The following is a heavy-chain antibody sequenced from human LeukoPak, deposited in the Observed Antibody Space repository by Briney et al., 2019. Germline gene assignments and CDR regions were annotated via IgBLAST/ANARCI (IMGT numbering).Heavy chain of an antibody. CDR3: ARYFDWPWAFDI. J-gene: IGHJ3*02. CDR1: GGSFSGYY. V-gene: IGHV4-59*01. Sequence: SETLSLTCAVYGGSFSGYYWSWIRQPPGKGLEWIGYIYYSGTTKYNPSLKSRATISVDTSKNQFSLKVTSVTAADTAVYYCARYFDWPWAFDIWGQGTMVTVSS. CDR2: IYYSGTT. D-gene: IGHD3-9*01.